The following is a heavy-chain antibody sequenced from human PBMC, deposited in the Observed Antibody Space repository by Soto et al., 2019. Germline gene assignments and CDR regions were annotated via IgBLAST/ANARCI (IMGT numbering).Heavy chain of an antibody. CDR3: VRDSGAKLSSS. CDR1: GGTFSSYR. V-gene: IGHV1-69*13. Sequence: VASVKVSCKASGGTFSSYRINWVRQAPGQGLEWVGGIVPIYRTADYAQKFQGRVTITADESARTSYVELRSLKSQDTAVYYCVRDSGAKLSSSWGHGTLVTVSS. J-gene: IGHJ4*01. D-gene: IGHD6-13*01. CDR2: IVPIYRTA.